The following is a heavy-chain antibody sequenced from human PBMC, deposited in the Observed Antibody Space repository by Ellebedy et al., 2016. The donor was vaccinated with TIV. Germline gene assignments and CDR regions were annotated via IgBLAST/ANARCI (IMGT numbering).Heavy chain of an antibody. CDR2: IIPIFGTA. J-gene: IGHJ6*02. Sequence: SVKVSCXASGGTFSSYAISWVRQAPGQGLEWMGGIIPIFGTANYAQKFQGRVTITADESTSTAYMELSSLRSEDTAVYYCARGMVRGGLMDVWGQGTTVTVSS. CDR1: GGTFSSYA. V-gene: IGHV1-69*13. CDR3: ARGMVRGGLMDV. D-gene: IGHD3-10*01.